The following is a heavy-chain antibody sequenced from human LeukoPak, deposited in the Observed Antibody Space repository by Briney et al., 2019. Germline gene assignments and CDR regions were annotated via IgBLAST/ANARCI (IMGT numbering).Heavy chain of an antibody. CDR2: IKEDGSQK. Sequence: PGGSLRLSCAASGFTFSTSWMDWVRQAPGKGLEWVAKIKEDGSQKYYVDSVKGRFTISKDNAKNSLHLQMNSLRPEDTAVYYCARDRGYSSFDYWGQGTLVTVPS. D-gene: IGHD5-18*01. V-gene: IGHV3-7*05. CDR1: GFTFSTSW. J-gene: IGHJ4*02. CDR3: ARDRGYSSFDY.